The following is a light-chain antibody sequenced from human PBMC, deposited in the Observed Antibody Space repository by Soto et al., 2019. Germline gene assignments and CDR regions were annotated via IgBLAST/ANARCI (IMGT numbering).Light chain of an antibody. Sequence: QSVLTQPPSASGTPGQRVTISCSGSSSNIGSNTVNWYQQLPGTAPKLLIYSNNQRPSGVPDRFSGSKSGTSASLAISGLQSEDGADYYCAAWDDSLNGQVFGGGTQLTVL. CDR1: SSNIGSNT. CDR2: SNN. J-gene: IGLJ2*01. V-gene: IGLV1-44*01. CDR3: AAWDDSLNGQV.